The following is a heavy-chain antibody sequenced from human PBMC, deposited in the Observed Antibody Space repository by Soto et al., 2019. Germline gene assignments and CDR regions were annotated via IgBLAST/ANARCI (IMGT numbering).Heavy chain of an antibody. CDR2: ISYDGSNK. J-gene: IGHJ4*02. D-gene: IGHD1-20*01. CDR3: ARDASVVPHNWNSFDY. V-gene: IGHV3-30*04. CDR1: GFTFSSYA. Sequence: GGSLRLSCAASGFTFSSYAMHWVRQAPGKGLEWVAVISYDGSNKYYADSVKGRFTISIDNSKNTLYLQMNSLRAEDTAVYYCARDASVVPHNWNSFDYWGQGTLVTVSS.